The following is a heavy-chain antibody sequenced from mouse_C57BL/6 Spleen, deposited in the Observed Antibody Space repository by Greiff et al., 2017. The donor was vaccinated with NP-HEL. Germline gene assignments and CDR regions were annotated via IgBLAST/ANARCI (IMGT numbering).Heavy chain of an antibody. CDR3: ARGVYYGNYDWYFDV. D-gene: IGHD2-1*01. V-gene: IGHV5-17*01. J-gene: IGHJ1*03. CDR1: GFTFSDYG. Sequence: EVQRVESGGGLVKPGGSLKLSCAASGFTFSDYGMHWVRQAPEKGLEWVAYISSGSSTIYYADTVKGRFTISRDNAKNTLFLQMTSLRSEDTAMYYGARGVYYGNYDWYFDVWGTGTTVTVSS. CDR2: ISSGSSTI.